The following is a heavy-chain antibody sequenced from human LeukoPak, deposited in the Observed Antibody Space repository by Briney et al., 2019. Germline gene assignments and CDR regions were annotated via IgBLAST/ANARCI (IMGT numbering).Heavy chain of an antibody. CDR1: GFTFSSYA. V-gene: IGHV3-30*04. CDR2: ISYDGSNK. D-gene: IGHD2-21*02. Sequence: GGSLRLSCVASGFTFSSYAMHWVRQAPGKGLEWVAVISYDGSNKYYADSVKGRFTISRDNSKNTLYLQMNSLRAEDTAVYYCAREAYCGGDCYYLDYWGQGTLVTVSS. J-gene: IGHJ4*02. CDR3: AREAYCGGDCYYLDY.